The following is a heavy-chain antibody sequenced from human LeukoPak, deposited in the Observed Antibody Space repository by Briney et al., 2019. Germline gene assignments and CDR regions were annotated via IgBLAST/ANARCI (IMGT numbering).Heavy chain of an antibody. CDR2: INHSGST. CDR1: GGSFSGYY. Sequence: PSETLSLTCAAYGGSFSGYYWSWIRQPPGKGLEWIGEINHSGSTNYNPSLKSRVTISVDTSKNQFSLKLSSVTAADTAVYYCARLSGYEDYWGQGTLVTVSS. D-gene: IGHD5-12*01. V-gene: IGHV4-34*01. J-gene: IGHJ4*02. CDR3: ARLSGYEDY.